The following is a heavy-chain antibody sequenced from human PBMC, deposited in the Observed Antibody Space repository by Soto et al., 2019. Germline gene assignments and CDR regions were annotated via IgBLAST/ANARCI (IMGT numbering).Heavy chain of an antibody. J-gene: IGHJ4*02. CDR1: GGSMNSTGYF. CDR2: IYYSGST. CDR3: ARRRISDSGNHFDF. Sequence: QLQLQESGPGLVKPSETLSLTCSVSGGSMNSTGYFWGWIRQPPGKGLEWIASIYYSGSTYYNSSLKSRVTISVDTSKNQFSLKLSSVTAADTAIYYCARRRISDSGNHFDFWGQGTLVTVSS. V-gene: IGHV4-39*01. D-gene: IGHD3-10*01.